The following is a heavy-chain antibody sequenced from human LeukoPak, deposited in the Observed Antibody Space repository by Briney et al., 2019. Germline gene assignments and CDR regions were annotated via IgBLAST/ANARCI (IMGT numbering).Heavy chain of an antibody. J-gene: IGHJ5*02. D-gene: IGHD2-15*01. V-gene: IGHV3-30*18. CDR1: GFTFSSYG. Sequence: PGGSLRLSCAASGFTFSSYGMHWVRQAPGKGLEWVAVISYDGSNKYYADSVKGRFTISRDNSKNTLYLQMSSLRAEDTAVYYCAKDSRVAANKNWFDPWGQGTLVTVSS. CDR2: ISYDGSNK. CDR3: AKDSRVAANKNWFDP.